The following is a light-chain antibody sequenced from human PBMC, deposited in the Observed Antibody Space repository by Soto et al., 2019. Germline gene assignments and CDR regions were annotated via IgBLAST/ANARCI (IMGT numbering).Light chain of an antibody. CDR1: ISNIGSNY. CDR3: AAWYATVRNYV. V-gene: IGLV1-47*01. Sequence: QSVLTQPPSVSGTPGQRVTIYCSGSISNIGSNYVSWFQQLPGTAPKVLSSRNNQRPSGVPDRFSGSKSGTSAPLAISGLRSEDEAGYYCAAWYATVRNYVFGTGTKVTV. J-gene: IGLJ1*01. CDR2: RNN.